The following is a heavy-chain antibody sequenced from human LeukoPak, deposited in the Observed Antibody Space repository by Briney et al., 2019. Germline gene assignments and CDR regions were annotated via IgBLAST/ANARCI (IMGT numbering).Heavy chain of an antibody. CDR3: ARDREGATSYYYYYYGMDV. CDR2: TWYDGSYK. D-gene: IGHD1-26*01. CDR1: GFTFSTYG. Sequence: GRSLRLSCAASGFTFSTYGMHWVRQAPGKRLEWVAVTWYDGSYKYYGDSVKGRFTISRDNSKNTLYLQMASLRVEDTAVYYCARDREGATSYYYYYYGMDVWGQGTTVTVSS. V-gene: IGHV3-33*01. J-gene: IGHJ6*02.